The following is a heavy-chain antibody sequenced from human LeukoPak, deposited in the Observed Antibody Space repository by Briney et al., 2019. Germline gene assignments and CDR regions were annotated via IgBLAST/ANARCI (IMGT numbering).Heavy chain of an antibody. Sequence: PSETLSLTCTVSGGSISSYYWSWIRQPPGKGLEWIGYIYYSGSTNYNPSLKGRVTISVDTSKNQFSLKLSSVTAADTAVYYCARLRKDTAMVYYFDYWGQGTLVTVSS. D-gene: IGHD5-18*01. CDR2: IYYSGST. V-gene: IGHV4-59*08. CDR1: GGSISSYY. CDR3: ARLRKDTAMVYYFDY. J-gene: IGHJ4*02.